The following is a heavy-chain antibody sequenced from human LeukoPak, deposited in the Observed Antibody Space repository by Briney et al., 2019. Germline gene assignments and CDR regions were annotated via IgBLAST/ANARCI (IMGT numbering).Heavy chain of an antibody. CDR2: ISYDGSNK. V-gene: IGHV3-30*18. J-gene: IGHJ4*02. CDR3: AKLAFGVVTYFDY. D-gene: IGHD3-3*01. CDR1: GFTFSSSA. Sequence: GGSLRLFCAASGFTFSSSAMSWVRQAPGKGLEWVAVISYDGSNKYYADSVKGRFTISRDNSKNTLYLQMNSLRAEDTAVYYCAKLAFGVVTYFDYWGQGTLVTVSS.